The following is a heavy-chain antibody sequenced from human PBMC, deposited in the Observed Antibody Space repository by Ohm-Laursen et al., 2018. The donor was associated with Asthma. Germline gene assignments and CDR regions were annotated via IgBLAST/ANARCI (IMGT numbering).Heavy chain of an antibody. CDR2: ISAYNGNT. D-gene: IGHD6-19*01. J-gene: IGHJ4*02. V-gene: IGHV1-18*01. CDR1: GYTFTSYG. Sequence: GASVKVSCKASGYTFTSYGISWVRQAPGQGLEWMGWISAYNGNTNYAQKLQGRVTMTTDTSTSTAYMELRSLRSDDTAVYYCARDQGIAVAGLGGYWGQGTLVTVSS. CDR3: ARDQGIAVAGLGGY.